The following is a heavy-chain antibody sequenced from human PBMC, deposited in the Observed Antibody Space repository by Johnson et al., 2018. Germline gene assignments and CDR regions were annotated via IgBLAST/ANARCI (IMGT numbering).Heavy chain of an antibody. J-gene: IGHJ6*02. Sequence: VQLVESGGGWVQXGGSLRLXCTASGFTFSSYTMNWVRQAPGKGLEWVSGISGSGGPTYYAESVQGRFTISRDNSKNTLYLQMNSLRAEDTAVYHCARDSSMTNYYYGMDVWGQGTTVTVSS. CDR1: GFTFSSYT. V-gene: IGHV3-23*04. CDR3: ARDSSMTNYYYGMDV. D-gene: IGHD3-22*01. CDR2: ISGSGGPT.